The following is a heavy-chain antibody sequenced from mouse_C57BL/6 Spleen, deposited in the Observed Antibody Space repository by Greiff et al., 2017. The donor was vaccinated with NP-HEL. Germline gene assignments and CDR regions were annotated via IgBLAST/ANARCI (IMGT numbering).Heavy chain of an antibody. Sequence: EVQLQQSGAVLARPGASVKMSCTTSGFNFNHYWMHWVKQRPGQGLEWIGGIYPGNSDTNYNQKFKGKAKLTAVTSASTAYMELSSLTNEDSAVYYCTRFYYYYAMDYWGQGTSVTVSS. CDR2: IYPGNSDT. V-gene: IGHV1-5*01. CDR3: TRFYYYYAMDY. J-gene: IGHJ4*01. CDR1: GFNFNHYW. D-gene: IGHD1-1*01.